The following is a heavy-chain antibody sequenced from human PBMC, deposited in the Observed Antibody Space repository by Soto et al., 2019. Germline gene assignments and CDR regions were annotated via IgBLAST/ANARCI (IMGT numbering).Heavy chain of an antibody. CDR3: AREIPSRGAGWFDP. CDR1: GFTFSSYS. Sequence: EVQLVESGGGLVQPGGSLRLSCAASGFTFSSYSMNWVRQAPGKGLEWVSYISSSSSTIYYADSVKGRFTISGDNAKNSLYLQMNSLRDEDTAVYYCAREIPSRGAGWFDPWGQGTLVTVSS. V-gene: IGHV3-48*02. D-gene: IGHD3-10*01. CDR2: ISSSSSTI. J-gene: IGHJ5*02.